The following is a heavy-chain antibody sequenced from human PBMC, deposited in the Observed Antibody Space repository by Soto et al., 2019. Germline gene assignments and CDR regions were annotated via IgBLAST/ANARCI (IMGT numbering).Heavy chain of an antibody. CDR2: IYHSGST. Sequence: PSETLSLTCAVSGGSISSGGYSWSWIRQPPGKGLEWIGYIYHSGSTYYNPSLKSRVTISVDRSKNQFSLKLSSVTVADTAVYYCAGFEDGSRNCYNVGAFDIWGQGTLVTVSS. J-gene: IGHJ3*02. D-gene: IGHD3-10*01. V-gene: IGHV4-30-2*01. CDR3: AGFEDGSRNCYNVGAFDI. CDR1: GGSISSGGYS.